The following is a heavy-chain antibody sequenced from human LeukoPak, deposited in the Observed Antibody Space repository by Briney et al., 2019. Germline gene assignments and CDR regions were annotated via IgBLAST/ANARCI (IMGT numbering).Heavy chain of an antibody. D-gene: IGHD5-18*01. CDR1: GYTFTGYY. CDR2: INPNSGGT. V-gene: IGHV1-2*02. CDR3: ARRHVDTAMVTCFDY. J-gene: IGHJ4*02. Sequence: ASVKVSCKASGYTFTGYYMHWVRQAPGQGLEWMGWINPNSGGTNYAQKFQGRVTMTRDTSISTAYMELSSLRSEDTAVYYCARRHVDTAMVTCFDYWGQGTLVTVSS.